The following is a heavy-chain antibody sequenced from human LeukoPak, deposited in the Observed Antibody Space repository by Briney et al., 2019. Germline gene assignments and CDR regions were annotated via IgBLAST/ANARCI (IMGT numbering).Heavy chain of an antibody. CDR2: ISYSDDTI. CDR3: AREYSGSSDYYYYMDV. J-gene: IGHJ6*03. V-gene: IGHV3-11*04. D-gene: IGHD6-6*01. CDR1: GGSISSSSFY. Sequence: LSLTCTVSGGSISSSSFYWGWIRQPPGKGLEWIAYISYSDDTIYYADSVKGRFAISRDNAKNSLYLQMTSLRAEDTAMYYCAREYSGSSDYYYYMDVWGKGTTVTISS.